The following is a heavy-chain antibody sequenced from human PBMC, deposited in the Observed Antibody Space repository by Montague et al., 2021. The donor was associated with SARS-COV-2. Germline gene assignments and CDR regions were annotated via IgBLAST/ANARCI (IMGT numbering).Heavy chain of an antibody. CDR1: GESFSGYY. D-gene: IGHD4-23*01. CDR2: INDGGTT. CDR3: TRWDPQIRTLFGFRGKSANDY. J-gene: IGHJ4*02. V-gene: IGHV4-34*01. Sequence: SETLSLTCAVYGESFSGYYWTWIRQSPGWGLEWIAEINDGGTTNYNWSLKSRVTISVDTSKNQFSLKLSSVTVADTAVYYCTRWDPQIRTLFGFRGKSANDYWGQGTLVTVSS.